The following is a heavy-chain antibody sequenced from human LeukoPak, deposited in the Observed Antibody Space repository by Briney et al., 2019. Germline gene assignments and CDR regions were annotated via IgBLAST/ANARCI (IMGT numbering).Heavy chain of an antibody. Sequence: PSETLSLTCTVSGGSISSGDYYWSWIRQPPGKGLEWIGYIYYSGSTYYNPSLKSRVTISVDTSKNQFSLKLSSVTAADTAVYYCARGIQATMYYYYGMDVWGQGTTVTVSS. J-gene: IGHJ6*02. CDR2: IYYSGST. V-gene: IGHV4-30-4*01. CDR3: ARGIQATMYYYYGMDV. D-gene: IGHD5-24*01. CDR1: GGSISSGDYY.